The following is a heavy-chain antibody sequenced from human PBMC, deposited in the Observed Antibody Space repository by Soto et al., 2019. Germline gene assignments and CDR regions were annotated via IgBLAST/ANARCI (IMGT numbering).Heavy chain of an antibody. CDR1: GFTFSSYG. CDR2: IWYDGSNK. J-gene: IGHJ4*02. D-gene: IGHD6-13*01. Sequence: QVQLVESGGGVVQPGRSLRLSCAASGFTFSSYGMHWVRQAPGKGLEWVAVIWYDGSNKYYADSVKGRFTISRDNSKNTLYLQMNSLSAEDTAVYYCARPYSSSWYGVDYWGQGTLVTVSS. CDR3: ARPYSSSWYGVDY. V-gene: IGHV3-33*01.